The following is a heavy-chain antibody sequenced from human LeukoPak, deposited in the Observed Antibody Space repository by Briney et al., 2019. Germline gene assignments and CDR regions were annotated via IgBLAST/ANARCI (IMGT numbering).Heavy chain of an antibody. J-gene: IGHJ4*02. V-gene: IGHV4-34*01. Sequence: SETLSLTCAVYGGSFSGNYWSWIRQPPGKGLEWIGEINHSGSTNYNPSLKSRVTISVDTSKNQFSLKLSSVTAADTAVYYCARVWLAFDYWGQGTLVTVSS. CDR1: GGSFSGNY. CDR3: ARVWLAFDY. D-gene: IGHD5-18*01. CDR2: INHSGST.